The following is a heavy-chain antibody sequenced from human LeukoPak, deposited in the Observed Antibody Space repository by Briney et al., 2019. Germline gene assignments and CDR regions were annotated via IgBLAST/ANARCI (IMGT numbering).Heavy chain of an antibody. CDR1: GFTFCSYA. CDR3: ARAPYGTNPYYYYYMDV. D-gene: IGHD1/OR15-1a*01. Sequence: GGSLRLSCAASGFTFCSYAMYWVCQAPGEGVEYVSAISSNVGSTYYANSVKGRFTISRDNSKNTLYLQMGSLRAEDMAVYYCARAPYGTNPYYYYYMDVWGKGTTVTVSS. V-gene: IGHV3-64*01. J-gene: IGHJ6*03. CDR2: ISSNVGST.